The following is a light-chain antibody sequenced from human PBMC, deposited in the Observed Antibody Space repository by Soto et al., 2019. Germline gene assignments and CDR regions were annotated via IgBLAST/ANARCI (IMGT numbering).Light chain of an antibody. CDR3: EQYHTFPFT. Sequence: AIRMTQSPSSLSASTGDRVTITCRASQDISTYLAWYQQKPGEAPKLLIYAASTLQSGVPSNFSGSGSGIDFTLTISCLQSEDFATYYCEQYHTFPFTFGPGTKVEIK. CDR1: QDISTY. J-gene: IGKJ3*01. V-gene: IGKV1-8*01. CDR2: AAS.